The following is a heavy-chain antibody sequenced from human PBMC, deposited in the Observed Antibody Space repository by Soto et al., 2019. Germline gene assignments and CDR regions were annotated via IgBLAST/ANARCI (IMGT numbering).Heavy chain of an antibody. J-gene: IGHJ6*02. CDR2: IYPNRGDT. CDR3: ARANCAGGDCSLYYVYYYAMDV. D-gene: IGHD2-21*02. Sequence: ASVKVSCKASGYTFTGYYMHWVRQAPGQGLEWMGWIYPNRGDTNYAQKFQGRVTMTRDTSISTAYMELSSLRSDDTAVYYCARANCAGGDCSLYYVYYYAMDVWGQGTTVTVSS. CDR1: GYTFTGYY. V-gene: IGHV1-2*02.